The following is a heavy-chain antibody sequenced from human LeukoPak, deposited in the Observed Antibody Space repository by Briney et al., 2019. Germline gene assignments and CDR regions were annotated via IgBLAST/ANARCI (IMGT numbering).Heavy chain of an antibody. CDR3: ARRPAAPDILTGYYFNWFDP. J-gene: IGHJ5*02. CDR2: IYPGDSDT. CDR1: GYSFTSYW. Sequence: GESLKISCKGSGYSFTSYWIGWVRQMPGKGLEWMGIIYPGDSDTRYSPSFQGQVTISADKSISTAYLQWSSLKASDTAMYYCARRPAAPDILTGYYFNWFDPWGQGTLVTVSS. V-gene: IGHV5-51*01. D-gene: IGHD3-9*01.